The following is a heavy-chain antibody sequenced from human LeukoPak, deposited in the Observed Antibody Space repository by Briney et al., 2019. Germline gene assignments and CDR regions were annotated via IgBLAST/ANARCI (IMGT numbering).Heavy chain of an antibody. CDR1: GGSFSGYY. D-gene: IGHD2-15*01. J-gene: IGHJ6*03. CDR3: ARLGYCSGGSCYPSNYYYSYMDV. CDR2: INHSGST. V-gene: IGHV4-34*01. Sequence: SETLSLTCAVYGGSFSGYYRSWIRQPPGKGLEWIGEINHSGSTNYNPSLKSRVTTSVDPSKNQFSLKLSSVTAADTAVYYCARLGYCSGGSCYPSNYYYSYMDVWGKGTTVTTSS.